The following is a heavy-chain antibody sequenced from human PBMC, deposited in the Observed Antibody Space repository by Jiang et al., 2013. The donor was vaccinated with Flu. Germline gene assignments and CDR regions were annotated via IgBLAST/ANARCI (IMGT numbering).Heavy chain of an antibody. CDR2: MNPNSGNT. D-gene: IGHD3-16*01. Sequence: TSYDINWVRQATGQGLEWMGWMNPNSGNTGYAQKFQGRVTMTRNTSISTAYMELSSLRSEDTAVYYCARGALSPYYYYGMDVWGQGTTVTVSS. J-gene: IGHJ6*02. V-gene: IGHV1-8*01. CDR3: ARGALSPYYYYGMDV. CDR1: TSYD.